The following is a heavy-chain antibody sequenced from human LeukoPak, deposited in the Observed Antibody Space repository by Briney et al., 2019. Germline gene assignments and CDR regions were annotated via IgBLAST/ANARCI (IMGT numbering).Heavy chain of an antibody. CDR3: ARANRYSSSWYPFDY. D-gene: IGHD6-13*01. V-gene: IGHV5-51*01. Sequence: GESLKISCKGSGYSFTSYWIGWVRQMPGQGLEWMGIIYPGDSDTRYSPSFQGQVTISADKSISTAYLQWSSLKASDTAMYYCARANRYSSSWYPFDYWGQGTLVTVSS. CDR1: GYSFTSYW. CDR2: IYPGDSDT. J-gene: IGHJ4*02.